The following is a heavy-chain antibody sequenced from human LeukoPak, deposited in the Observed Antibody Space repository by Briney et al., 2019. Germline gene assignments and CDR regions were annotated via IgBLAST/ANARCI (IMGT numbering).Heavy chain of an antibody. J-gene: IGHJ4*02. CDR3: AREGGRDYDILTGHLDY. Sequence: ASVKVSCKASGYTFTSYGISWVRQAPGQGLEWMGGIIPIFGTANYAQKFQGRVTITADESTSTAYMELSSLRSEDTAVYYCAREGGRDYDILTGHLDYWGQGTLVTVSS. D-gene: IGHD3-9*01. CDR1: GYTFTSYG. V-gene: IGHV1-69*13. CDR2: IIPIFGTA.